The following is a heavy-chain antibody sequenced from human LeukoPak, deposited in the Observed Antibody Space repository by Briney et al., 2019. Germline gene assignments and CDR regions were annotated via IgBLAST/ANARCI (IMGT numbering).Heavy chain of an antibody. CDR1: GFTFSSYA. V-gene: IGHV3-30-3*01. Sequence: PGGSLRLSCAASGFTFSSYAMHWVRQAPGKGLEWVAVISYDGSNKYYADSVKGRFTISRDNSKNTLYLQINSLRAEDTAVYYCAKGHRNIGTSHSFDFWGQGTLVTVSS. CDR2: ISYDGSNK. J-gene: IGHJ4*02. CDR3: AKGHRNIGTSHSFDF. D-gene: IGHD2/OR15-2a*01.